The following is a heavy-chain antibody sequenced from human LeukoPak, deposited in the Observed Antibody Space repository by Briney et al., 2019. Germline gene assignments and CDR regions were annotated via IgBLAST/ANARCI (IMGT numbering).Heavy chain of an antibody. Sequence: SETLSLTCAVYGGSFSGYYWSWIRQPPGKGLEWIGEINHSGSTNYNPSPKSRVTISVDTSKNQFSLKLSSVTAADTAVYYCARGGSRKPRANFDYWGQGTLVTVSS. CDR1: GGSFSGYY. V-gene: IGHV4-34*01. CDR2: INHSGST. J-gene: IGHJ4*02. CDR3: ARGGSRKPRANFDY. D-gene: IGHD3-10*01.